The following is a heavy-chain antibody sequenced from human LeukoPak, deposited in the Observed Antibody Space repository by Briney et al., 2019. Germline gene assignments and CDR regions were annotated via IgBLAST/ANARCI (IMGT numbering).Heavy chain of an antibody. V-gene: IGHV4-34*01. Sequence: PSETLSLTCAVYGGSFSGYYWSWIRQPPGKGLEWIGEINHGGSTNYNPSLKSRVTISVDTSKNQFSLKLSSVTAADTAVYYCARTYQSTVPGIAGAGSFDYWGQGILVTVSS. D-gene: IGHD6-13*01. CDR3: ARTYQSTVPGIAGAGSFDY. CDR1: GGSFSGYY. CDR2: INHGGST. J-gene: IGHJ4*02.